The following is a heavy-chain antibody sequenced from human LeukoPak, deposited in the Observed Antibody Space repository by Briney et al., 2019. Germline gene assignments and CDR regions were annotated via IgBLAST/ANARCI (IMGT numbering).Heavy chain of an antibody. CDR1: GGSISSGGYY. Sequence: SETLSLTCTVSGGSISSGGYYWSWVRQHPGKGLEWIGYIYYSGSTYYNPSLKSRVTISVDTSKNQFSLKLSSVTAADTAVYYCARSYCSGGSCYRTFDYWGQGTLVTVSS. J-gene: IGHJ4*02. V-gene: IGHV4-31*03. CDR2: IYYSGST. D-gene: IGHD2-15*01. CDR3: ARSYCSGGSCYRTFDY.